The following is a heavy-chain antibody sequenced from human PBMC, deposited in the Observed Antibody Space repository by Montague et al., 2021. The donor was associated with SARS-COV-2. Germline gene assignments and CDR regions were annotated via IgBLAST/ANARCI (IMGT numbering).Heavy chain of an antibody. Sequence: SETLSLTCTVSGGSISSFYWSWFRQPPGKGLEWIGYISDSGSTNHNPSLTSRVTMSVDTSKNQFSLKVNSVTAADTAVYYCARHYSATLPAVYWGQGTLVTVSS. CDR3: ARHYSATLPAVY. J-gene: IGHJ4*02. CDR2: ISDSGST. CDR1: GGSISSFY. D-gene: IGHD2-15*01. V-gene: IGHV4-59*08.